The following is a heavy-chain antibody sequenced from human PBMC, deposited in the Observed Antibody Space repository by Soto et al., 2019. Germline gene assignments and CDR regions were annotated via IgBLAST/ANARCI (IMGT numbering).Heavy chain of an antibody. CDR2: ISGSGGST. V-gene: IGHV3-23*01. CDR3: AKARGRPGFWFAP. J-gene: IGHJ5*02. CDR1: GFTFSSYA. D-gene: IGHD3-10*01. Sequence: EVQLLESGGGLVQPGGSLRLSCAASGFTFSSYAMSWVRQAPGKGLEWVSAISGSGGSTYNADSVKGRFTISRDNSKNTLYRQMNSLRAEDTAVYYCAKARGRPGFWFAPWGQGTLVTVSS.